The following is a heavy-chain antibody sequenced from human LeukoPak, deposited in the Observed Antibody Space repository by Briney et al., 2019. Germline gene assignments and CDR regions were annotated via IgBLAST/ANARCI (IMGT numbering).Heavy chain of an antibody. CDR2: INHSGST. D-gene: IGHD5-18*01. V-gene: IGHV4-34*01. CDR1: GGSFSGYY. J-gene: IGHJ4*02. Sequence: SETLSLTCAVYGGSFSGYYWSWIRQPPGKGLEWIWEINHSGSTNYNPSLKSRATISVDTSKNQFSLKLSSVTAADTAVYYCATGAGDTAMVTFFVYWGQGTLVTVSS. CDR3: ATGAGDTAMVTFFVY.